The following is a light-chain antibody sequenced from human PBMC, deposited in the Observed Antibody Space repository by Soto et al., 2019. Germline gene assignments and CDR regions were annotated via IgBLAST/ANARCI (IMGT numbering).Light chain of an antibody. CDR2: GAS. CDR3: QQYGSSPPWT. J-gene: IGKJ1*01. V-gene: IGKV3-20*01. Sequence: EIVLTQSPGSLSLSPGERATLSCRAIQSVSSKYLGWYQQKPGQAARLLXYGASSRANGIPDRFSGSGSGTDFTLTISRLEPEDFAVYYCQQYGSSPPWTFGQGTKVDIK. CDR1: QSVSSKY.